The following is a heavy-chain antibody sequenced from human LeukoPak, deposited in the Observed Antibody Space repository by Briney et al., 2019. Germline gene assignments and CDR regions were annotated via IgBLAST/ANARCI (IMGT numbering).Heavy chain of an antibody. CDR2: ISWNSGSI. CDR3: AKHLEDDYNIPIDY. V-gene: IGHV3-9*01. CDR1: GFMFTNYG. J-gene: IGHJ4*02. D-gene: IGHD5-24*01. Sequence: GGTLRLSCAASGFMFTNYGMSWVRQAPGKGLEWVSGISWNSGSIGYADSVKGRFTISRDNSKNTLYLQMNSLRGEDTAVYYCAKHLEDDYNIPIDYWGQGTLVTVSS.